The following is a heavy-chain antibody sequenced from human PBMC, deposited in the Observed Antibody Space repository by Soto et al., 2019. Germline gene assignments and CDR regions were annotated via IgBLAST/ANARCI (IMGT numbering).Heavy chain of an antibody. CDR3: ARDLEVYNRVDTDIVLNYYYYGMDV. D-gene: IGHD5-18*01. CDR1: GFTFSSYA. Sequence: PGGSLRLSCAASGFTFSSYAMHWVRQAPGKGLEWVAVISYDGSNKYYADSVKGRFTISRDNSKNTLYLQMNSLRAEDTAVYYCARDLEVYNRVDTDIVLNYYYYGMDVWGQGTTVTVSS. V-gene: IGHV3-30-3*01. J-gene: IGHJ6*02. CDR2: ISYDGSNK.